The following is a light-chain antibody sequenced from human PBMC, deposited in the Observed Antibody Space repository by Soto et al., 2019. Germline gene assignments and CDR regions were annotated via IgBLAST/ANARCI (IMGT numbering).Light chain of an antibody. CDR2: GAS. V-gene: IGKV3-15*01. CDR1: QSVSTN. Sequence: EIVMTQSPATLSVSPGERATLSCRASQSVSTNLAWYQQKPGQAPRLLIYGASTRATGIPVRFSGSGSGTEFTLTISSLQSEDFAIYYCQQYGDWPPYTFGQGTKLEIK. CDR3: QQYGDWPPYT. J-gene: IGKJ2*01.